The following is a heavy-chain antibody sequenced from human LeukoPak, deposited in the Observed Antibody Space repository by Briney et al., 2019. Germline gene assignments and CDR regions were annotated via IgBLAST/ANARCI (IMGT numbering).Heavy chain of an antibody. J-gene: IGHJ4*02. D-gene: IGHD5/OR15-5a*01. Sequence: GGSLRLSCAAYGFTFHNYAIHWVRQAPGKGLEWVSLTSGDGITTYFADSVKGRFTISRDNSKSSLFLQMNSLRTEDTALYYCARDHVYGGADYWGQGTLVTVSS. CDR2: TSGDGITT. CDR1: GFTFHNYA. CDR3: ARDHVYGGADY. V-gene: IGHV3-43*02.